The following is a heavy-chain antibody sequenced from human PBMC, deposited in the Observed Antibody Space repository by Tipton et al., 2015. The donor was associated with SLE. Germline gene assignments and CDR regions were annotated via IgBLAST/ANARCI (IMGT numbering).Heavy chain of an antibody. Sequence: LRLSCTVSGYSISPYYWSWIRQTPGKGLEWIGYIHSSGTTNYSPSLNSRVTMSVDTSKNQFSLRLTSVTAADSAVYYCTRGGCSSNSCHTGAFDIWGQGTMVTVSS. D-gene: IGHD2-2*02. V-gene: IGHV4-59*01. J-gene: IGHJ3*02. CDR2: IHSSGTT. CDR1: GYSISPYY. CDR3: TRGGCSSNSCHTGAFDI.